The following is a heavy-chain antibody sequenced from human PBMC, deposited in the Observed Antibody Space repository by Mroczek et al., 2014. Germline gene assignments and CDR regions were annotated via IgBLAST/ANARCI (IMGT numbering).Heavy chain of an antibody. D-gene: IGHD3-10*01. CDR2: INHSGST. CDR3: ARKFLLKDAFDI. V-gene: IGHV4-34*01. Sequence: QVQLQQWGAGLLKPSETLSLTCAVYGGSFSGYYWSWIRQPPGKGLEWIGEINHSGSTNYNPSLKSRVTISVDTSKNQFSLKLSSVTAADTAVYYCARKFLLKDAFDIWGQGTMVTVSS. CDR1: GGSFSGYY. J-gene: IGHJ3*02.